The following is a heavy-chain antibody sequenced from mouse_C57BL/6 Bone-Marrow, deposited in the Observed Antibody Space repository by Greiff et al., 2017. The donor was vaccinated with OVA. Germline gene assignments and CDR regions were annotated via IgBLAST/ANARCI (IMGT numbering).Heavy chain of an antibody. J-gene: IGHJ4*01. CDR1: GYTFTSYW. Sequence: QVQLQQPGAELVKPGASVKVSCKASGYTFTSYWMHWVKQRPGQGLEWIGRIHPSDSDTNYNQKFKGKATLTVDKSSSTAYMQLSSLTSEDSAVYYGAIERDPTVVAHYAMDYWGQGTSVTVSS. CDR3: AIERDPTVVAHYAMDY. D-gene: IGHD1-1*01. CDR2: IHPSDSDT. V-gene: IGHV1-74*01.